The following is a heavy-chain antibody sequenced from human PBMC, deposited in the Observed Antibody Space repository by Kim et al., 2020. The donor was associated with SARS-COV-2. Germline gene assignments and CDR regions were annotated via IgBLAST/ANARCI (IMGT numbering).Heavy chain of an antibody. Sequence: IYYSERTYYNPPLKSRVPISVDTSKNQFSLRLSSVTAADTAVYYCSTFDYWGQGTLVTVSS. CDR3: STFDY. V-gene: IGHV4-39*01. J-gene: IGHJ4*02. CDR2: IYYSERT.